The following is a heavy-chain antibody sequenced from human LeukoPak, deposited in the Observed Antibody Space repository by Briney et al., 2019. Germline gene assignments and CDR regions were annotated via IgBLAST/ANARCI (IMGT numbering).Heavy chain of an antibody. D-gene: IGHD3-16*01. Sequence: ASVKVSCKASVGTFSSYAISWLRQAPGQGLEWMVGIIAIFGTANYAQKFRGRVTSTADKSTRTAYMELSSLRSEETAVYYCARANDSRDPPHFDYWGQGTLVTVSS. CDR2: IIAIFGTA. CDR1: VGTFSSYA. V-gene: IGHV1-69*06. J-gene: IGHJ4*02. CDR3: ARANDSRDPPHFDY.